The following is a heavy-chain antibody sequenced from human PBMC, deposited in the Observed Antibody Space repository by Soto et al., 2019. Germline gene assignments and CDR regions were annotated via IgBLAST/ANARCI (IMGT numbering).Heavy chain of an antibody. V-gene: IGHV3-30-3*01. Sequence: QVQLVESGGGVVQPGRSLRLSCAASGFTFSTYAMHWVRQAPGKGLEWVAVVTYNGNNKYYADSVKGRFTISRDNSKNTLYRQMNSLRAEDTAVYYCARETDGMDVWGQGTTVTVSS. CDR1: GFTFSTYA. CDR3: ARETDGMDV. CDR2: VTYNGNNK. J-gene: IGHJ6*02.